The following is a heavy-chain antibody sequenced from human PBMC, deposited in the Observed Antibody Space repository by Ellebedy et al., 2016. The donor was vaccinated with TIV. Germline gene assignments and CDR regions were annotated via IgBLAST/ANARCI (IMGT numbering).Heavy chain of an antibody. Sequence: SLKISCAASGFTFHDYSMHWVRQVPGKGLEWVSRISWNSGNVEYADSVKGRFTISRDNAKNSLYLQMNTLRAEDTASYYCAKVIGVGRDVFDIWGQGTMVTVSS. D-gene: IGHD1-26*01. CDR1: GFTFHDYS. CDR2: ISWNSGNV. J-gene: IGHJ3*02. CDR3: AKVIGVGRDVFDI. V-gene: IGHV3-9*01.